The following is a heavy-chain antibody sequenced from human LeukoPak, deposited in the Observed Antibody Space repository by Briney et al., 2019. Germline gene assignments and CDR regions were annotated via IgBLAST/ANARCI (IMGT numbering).Heavy chain of an antibody. CDR3: ARIGLLWFGESPYYFDY. D-gene: IGHD3-10*01. CDR2: IYYSGST. Sequence: SETLSLTCTAAGGSISSYYLSWIRQPPGKGLEWIGYIYYSGSTNYNPSLKSRVTISVDTSKNQFSMKLSSVTAADTAVYYCARIGLLWFGESPYYFDYWGQGTLVTVSS. CDR1: GGSISSYY. V-gene: IGHV4-59*08. J-gene: IGHJ4*02.